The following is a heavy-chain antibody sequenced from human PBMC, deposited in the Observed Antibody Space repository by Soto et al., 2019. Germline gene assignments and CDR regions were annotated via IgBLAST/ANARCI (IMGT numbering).Heavy chain of an antibody. CDR2: ISGSGGST. Sequence: EVQLLESGGGLVQPGGSLRLSCAASGFTFSSYAMSWVRQAPGKGLEWVSAISGSGGSTYYADSVKGRFTISRDNSKNTLYLQRNSLRAGDTAVFYGAKDKVPAAMGGGGFLDYWGQGTLVTVSS. CDR1: GFTFSSYA. J-gene: IGHJ4*02. CDR3: AKDKVPAAMGGGGFLDY. D-gene: IGHD2-2*01. V-gene: IGHV3-23*01.